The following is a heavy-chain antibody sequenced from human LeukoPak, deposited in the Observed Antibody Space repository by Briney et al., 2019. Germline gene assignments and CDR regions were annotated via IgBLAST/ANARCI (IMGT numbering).Heavy chain of an antibody. J-gene: IGHJ4*02. CDR3: ARDHYGDLLH. D-gene: IGHD4-17*01. CDR1: GGSFSGYY. CDR2: INHSGST. Sequence: MTSETLSLTCAVYGGSFSGYYWSWIRQPPGKGLEWIGEINHSGSTNYNPSLKSRVTISVDTSKNQFSLKLSSVTAADTAVYYCARDHYGDLLHWGQGTLVTVSS. V-gene: IGHV4-34*01.